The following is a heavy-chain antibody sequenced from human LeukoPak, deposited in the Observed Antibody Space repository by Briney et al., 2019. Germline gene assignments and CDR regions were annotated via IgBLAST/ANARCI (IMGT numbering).Heavy chain of an antibody. J-gene: IGHJ4*02. V-gene: IGHV1-8*03. CDR2: MNPNSGNT. Sequence: ASVKVSCKASGYTFTSYDINWVRQATGQGLEWMGWMNPNSGNTGYAQKFQGRVTITRNTSISTAYMELSSPRSEDTAVYYCARGLRYGGNSYDYWGQGTLVTVSS. CDR1: GYTFTSYD. CDR3: ARGLRYGGNSYDY. D-gene: IGHD4-23*01.